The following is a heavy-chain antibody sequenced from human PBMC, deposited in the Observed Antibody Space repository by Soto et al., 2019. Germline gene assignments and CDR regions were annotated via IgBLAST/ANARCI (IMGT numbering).Heavy chain of an antibody. CDR2: INPNSGGT. J-gene: IGHJ6*02. Sequence: GASVKVSCKASGYTFTVYYMHCVLQSPVQGLDWMGWINPNSGGTNYAQKFQGRVTMTRDTSISTAYMELSRLRSDDTAVYYCARGRYDFWSGYYTPGYYYYGMDVWGQGTTVTVSS. D-gene: IGHD3-3*01. CDR1: GYTFTVYY. V-gene: IGHV1-2*02. CDR3: ARGRYDFWSGYYTPGYYYYGMDV.